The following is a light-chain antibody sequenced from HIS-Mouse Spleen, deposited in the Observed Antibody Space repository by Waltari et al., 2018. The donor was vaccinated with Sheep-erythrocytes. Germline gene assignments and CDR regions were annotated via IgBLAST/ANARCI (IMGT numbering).Light chain of an antibody. J-gene: IGKJ1*01. CDR3: QQFNNYPRT. Sequence: AIQLTQSPSSLSASVGDRVTITCRASQGISSALSWYQQKPGKAPKLLSYDASSLESGVPSRFSGSGSATDFTLTISSLQPEDFATYYCQQFNNYPRTFGQGTKVEIK. CDR2: DAS. CDR1: QGISSA. V-gene: IGKV1D-13*01.